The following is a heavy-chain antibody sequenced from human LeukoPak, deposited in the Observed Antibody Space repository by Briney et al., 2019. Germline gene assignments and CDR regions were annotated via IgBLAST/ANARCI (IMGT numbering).Heavy chain of an antibody. Sequence: GGSLRLSCAASGFSFSSYAMNWVRQAPGKGLEWVSIIFGAGKNTTYYADSVKGRFTVSRDNSKNTLYLQMTNLRPEDTAKYYCAKRNTMIRGGPSFDYWGQGILVAVSS. CDR2: IFGAGKNTT. J-gene: IGHJ4*02. CDR3: AKRNTMIRGGPSFDY. V-gene: IGHV3-23*03. D-gene: IGHD3-10*01. CDR1: GFSFSSYA.